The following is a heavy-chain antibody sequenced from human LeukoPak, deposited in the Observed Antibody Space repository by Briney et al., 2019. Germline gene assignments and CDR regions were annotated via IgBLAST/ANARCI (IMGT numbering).Heavy chain of an antibody. Sequence: SETLSLTCTVSGGSISSYYWSWIRQPPGKGLEWIGYIYYSGSTYYNPSLKSRVTISVDTSKNQFSLKLSSVTATDTAVYYCARGDDDSSGYYSYYFDYWGQGTLVTVSS. D-gene: IGHD3-22*01. CDR3: ARGDDDSSGYYSYYFDY. CDR1: GGSISSYY. V-gene: IGHV4-59*08. CDR2: IYYSGST. J-gene: IGHJ4*02.